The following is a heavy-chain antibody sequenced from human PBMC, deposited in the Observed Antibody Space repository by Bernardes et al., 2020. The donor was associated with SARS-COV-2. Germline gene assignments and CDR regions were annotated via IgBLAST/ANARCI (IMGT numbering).Heavy chain of an antibody. CDR2: IKQDASEK. CDR1: GFTLSSYW. J-gene: IGHJ6*02. CDR3: ARDQIMDV. Sequence: GGSLRLSCAASGFTLSSYWMSWVRQAPGKGLEWVANIKQDASEKYFVDSVKGRFAISRDNGQNSLYLQMNSLRAEDTAVYYCARDQIMDVWGQGTTVTVSS. V-gene: IGHV3-7*01.